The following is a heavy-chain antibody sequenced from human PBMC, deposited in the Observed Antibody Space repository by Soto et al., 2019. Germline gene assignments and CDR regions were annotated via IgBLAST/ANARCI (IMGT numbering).Heavy chain of an antibody. CDR3: AKGDIVVVPAWDYYYMDV. Sequence: SETLSLTCAVYGGSFSGYYWSWIRQPPGKGLEWIGEINHSGSTNYNPSLKSRVTISVDTSKNQFSLKLSSVTAADTAVYYCAKGDIVVVPAWDYYYMDVWGKGTTVTVSS. J-gene: IGHJ6*03. CDR1: GGSFSGYY. CDR2: INHSGST. D-gene: IGHD2-2*01. V-gene: IGHV4-34*01.